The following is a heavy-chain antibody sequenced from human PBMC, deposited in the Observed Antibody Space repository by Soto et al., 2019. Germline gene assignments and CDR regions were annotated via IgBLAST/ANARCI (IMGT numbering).Heavy chain of an antibody. CDR1: GFTFDDYA. V-gene: IGHV3-9*01. Sequence: GGSLSLSCAASGFTFDDYAMHWVRQAPGKGLEWVSGISWNSGSIGYADSVKGRFTISRDNAKNSLYLQMNSLRAEDTALYYCAKDNGSGSLITYYFDYWGQGALVTVSS. D-gene: IGHD3-10*01. CDR3: AKDNGSGSLITYYFDY. J-gene: IGHJ4*02. CDR2: ISWNSGSI.